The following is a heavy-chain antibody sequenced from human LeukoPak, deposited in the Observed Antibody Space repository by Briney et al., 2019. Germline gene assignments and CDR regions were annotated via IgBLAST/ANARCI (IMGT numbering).Heavy chain of an antibody. CDR2: IYYSGST. CDR1: GGSISSSSYY. CDR3: ARLIDYDYVWEY. V-gene: IGHV4-39*01. Sequence: SSETLSLTCTVSGGSISSSSYYWGWIRQPPGKGLEWIGSIYYSGSTYYNPSLKSRVTISIDTSKTQFSLKLSSVTAADTAVYYCARLIDYDYVWEYWGQGTLVTVSS. D-gene: IGHD3-16*01. J-gene: IGHJ4*02.